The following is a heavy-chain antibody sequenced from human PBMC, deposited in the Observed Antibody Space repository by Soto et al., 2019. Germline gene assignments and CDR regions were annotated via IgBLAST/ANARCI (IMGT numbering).Heavy chain of an antibody. J-gene: IGHJ2*01. CDR1: GFTFSTYA. V-gene: IGHV3-23*01. CDR3: AKRSPISAAGPHWYFDL. CDR2: ISGSGGTT. Sequence: PWGSLRLSCAASGFTFSTYAVNWFRQAPGKGLEWVSAISGSGGTTYYADSVKGRFTISRDNSKRTLYLQMDSLRAEDTAVYYCAKRSPISAAGPHWYFDLWGRGTLVTVSS. D-gene: IGHD6-13*01.